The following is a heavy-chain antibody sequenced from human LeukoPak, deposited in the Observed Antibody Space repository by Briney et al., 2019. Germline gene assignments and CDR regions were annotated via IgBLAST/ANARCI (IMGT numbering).Heavy chain of an antibody. D-gene: IGHD4-17*01. CDR1: GFTFSSYS. Sequence: GGSLRLSCAASGFTFSSYSMSWVRQAPGKGLEWDSYISSSSSTIYYADSVKGRFTISRDNAKNSLYLQMNSLRAEDTAVYYCARGRTVTLKYYFDYWGQGTLVTVSS. CDR3: ARGRTVTLKYYFDY. V-gene: IGHV3-48*01. CDR2: ISSSSSTI. J-gene: IGHJ4*02.